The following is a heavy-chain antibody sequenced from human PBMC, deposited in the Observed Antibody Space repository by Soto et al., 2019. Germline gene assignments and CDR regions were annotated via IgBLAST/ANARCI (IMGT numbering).Heavy chain of an antibody. V-gene: IGHV1-18*01. Sequence: QVQLVQSGDELKKPGASVKVSCKASDYTFNSYGISWVRKAPGQGLEWMGWLSGDNGDIKYAQKFQGRVTMTTDISTSTVYMELRSLSSDDTAVYFCAGGRGFGFDFWGQGTLVTVSS. J-gene: IGHJ4*02. D-gene: IGHD2-21*01. CDR1: DYTFNSYG. CDR3: AGGRGFGFDF. CDR2: LSGDNGDI.